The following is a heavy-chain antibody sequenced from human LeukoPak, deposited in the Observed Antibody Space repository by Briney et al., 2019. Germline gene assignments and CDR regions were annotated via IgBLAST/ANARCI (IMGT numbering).Heavy chain of an antibody. D-gene: IGHD6-13*01. Sequence: PSETLSLTCTVSGGSISSYYWSWIRQPPGKGLEWIGYIYYSGSTNYNPSLKSRVTISVDTSKNQFSLKLSSVTAADTAVYYCARDGSVSSSWYVGWFDPWGQGTLVTVSS. CDR1: GGSISSYY. J-gene: IGHJ5*02. CDR3: ARDGSVSSSWYVGWFDP. V-gene: IGHV4-59*01. CDR2: IYYSGST.